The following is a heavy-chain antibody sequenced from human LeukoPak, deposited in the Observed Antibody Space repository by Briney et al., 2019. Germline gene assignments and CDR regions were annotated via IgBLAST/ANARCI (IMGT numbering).Heavy chain of an antibody. CDR3: ATIPVVGWSSSWPGDY. D-gene: IGHD6-13*01. CDR2: IYYSGST. V-gene: IGHV4-30-4*01. Sequence: SETLSLTCTVSGGSISSGDYYWSWIRQPPGKGLEWIGYIYYSGSTYYNPSLKSRVTISVDTSKNQFSLKLSSVTAADTAVYYCATIPVVGWSSSWPGDYWGQGTLVTVSS. J-gene: IGHJ4*02. CDR1: GGSISSGDYY.